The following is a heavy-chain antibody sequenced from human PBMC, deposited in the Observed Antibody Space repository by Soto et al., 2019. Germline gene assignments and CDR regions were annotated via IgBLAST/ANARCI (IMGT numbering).Heavy chain of an antibody. CDR2: IHDSGST. V-gene: IGHV4-4*02. D-gene: IGHD4-17*01. Sequence: QVQLQESGPGRVKPSGTLSLTCAVSGDSISSKYWWSWVRQPPGKGLEWIGEIHDSGSTNYNRPLKSRVTMSLDKSKNQFSLKLTSVTAADTAVYYCERSPPLTGPTGVGCMDVWGQGTTVTVSS. CDR1: GDSISSKYW. J-gene: IGHJ6*02. CDR3: ERSPPLTGPTGVGCMDV.